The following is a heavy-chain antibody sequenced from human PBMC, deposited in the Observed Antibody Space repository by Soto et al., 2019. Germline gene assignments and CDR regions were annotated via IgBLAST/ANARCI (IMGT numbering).Heavy chain of an antibody. J-gene: IGHJ3*02. Sequence: PSEPLSLTCTVSGGSISSGGYYWSWIRQHPGKGLEWIGYIYYSGSTYYNPSLKSRVTISVDTSKNQFSLKLSSVTAADTAVYYCARGILSYGAGVSGYAFDIWGQGTMVTVSS. D-gene: IGHD4-17*01. CDR1: GGSISSGGYY. CDR3: ARGILSYGAGVSGYAFDI. CDR2: IYYSGST. V-gene: IGHV4-31*03.